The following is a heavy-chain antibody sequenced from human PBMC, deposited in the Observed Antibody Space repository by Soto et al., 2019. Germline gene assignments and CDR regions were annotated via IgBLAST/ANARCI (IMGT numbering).Heavy chain of an antibody. CDR3: ARGYSYYFSGFHTWFDP. J-gene: IGHJ5*01. V-gene: IGHV1-18*01. CDR2: ISPYNGNT. Sequence: ASVKVSCKASGYTFTRSGISWVRQAPGQGLEWMGWISPYNGNTNYAQKFQGRVTMTTNTSITTVYMELTSLGSEDTAVYYCARGYSYYFSGFHTWFDPWGQGTLVTVSS. D-gene: IGHD3-22*01. CDR1: GYTFTRSG.